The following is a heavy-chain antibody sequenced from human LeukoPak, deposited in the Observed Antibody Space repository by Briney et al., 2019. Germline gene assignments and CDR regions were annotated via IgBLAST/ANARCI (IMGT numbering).Heavy chain of an antibody. CDR2: IYYSGST. CDR1: GGSISSYY. D-gene: IGHD5-24*01. CDR3: ARTRGRDGYNPLNTFDI. J-gene: IGHJ3*02. Sequence: SETLSLTCTVSGGSISSYYWSWIRQPPGKGLEWIGYIYYSGSTTYNPSLKSRVTISLDTSKNQFSLKLSSVTAADTAVYFCARTRGRDGYNPLNTFDIWGQGAMVTVSS. V-gene: IGHV4-59*01.